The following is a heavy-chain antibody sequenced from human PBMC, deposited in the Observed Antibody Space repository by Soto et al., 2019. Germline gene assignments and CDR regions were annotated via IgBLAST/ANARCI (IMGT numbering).Heavy chain of an antibody. CDR1: GGSINRRTSY. CDR2: FYSGST. D-gene: IGHD6-19*01. CDR3: ATTRGIAVGGSFDH. J-gene: IGHJ5*02. V-gene: IGHV4-39*01. Sequence: PSETLSLTCTVSGGSINRRTSYCAWIRQSPGKGPEWMATFYSGSTYYNPSLKSRLTMSVDTSTNQFSLRLRSVAAPDTAVYYCATTRGIAVGGSFDHWGQGTLVTVPS.